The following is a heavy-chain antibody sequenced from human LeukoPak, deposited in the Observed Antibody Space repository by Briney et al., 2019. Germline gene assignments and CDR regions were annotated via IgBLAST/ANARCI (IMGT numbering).Heavy chain of an antibody. V-gene: IGHV1-2*02. Sequence: ASVKVSCKASGYTFTGYYMHWVRQAPGQGLEWMGWINPNSGGTNYAQKFQGRVTMTRDTSISTAYMELRSLRSDDTAVYYCARARPLQDIVVVVAATVFDYWGQGTLVTVSS. D-gene: IGHD2-15*01. CDR2: INPNSGGT. J-gene: IGHJ4*02. CDR3: ARARPLQDIVVVVAATVFDY. CDR1: GYTFTGYY.